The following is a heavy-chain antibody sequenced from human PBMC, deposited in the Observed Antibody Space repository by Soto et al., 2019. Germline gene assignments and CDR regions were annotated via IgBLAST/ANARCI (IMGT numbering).Heavy chain of an antibody. CDR3: ARAKSYYYDSTLYGMEV. J-gene: IGHJ6*02. D-gene: IGHD3-22*01. Sequence: SVKVSCKASGGTFSSYAISGVRQAPGRGLEWMGGVIPIFGTANYAQKFQGRVTITADEYTSTAYMELSSLRSEDTAVYYCARAKSYYYDSTLYGMEVWGQGTTVTVSS. CDR1: GGTFSSYA. CDR2: VIPIFGTA. V-gene: IGHV1-69*13.